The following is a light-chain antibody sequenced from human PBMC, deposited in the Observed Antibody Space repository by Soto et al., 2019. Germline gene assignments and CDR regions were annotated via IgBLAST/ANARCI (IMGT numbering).Light chain of an antibody. Sequence: EIVLTQSPGTLSLSPGERATLSCRASQSVTSSYLAWYQQKPGQAPRLLIYGVSSRATGIPDRFSGSGSGIAVTITIIKLEPEDFAVYYWQEYATQRTFGQGTKLEIK. CDR3: QEYATQRT. V-gene: IGKV3-20*01. CDR2: GVS. CDR1: QSVTSSY. J-gene: IGKJ1*01.